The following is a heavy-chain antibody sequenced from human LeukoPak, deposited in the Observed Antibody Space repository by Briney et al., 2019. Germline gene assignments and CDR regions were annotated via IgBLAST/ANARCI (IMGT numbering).Heavy chain of an antibody. V-gene: IGHV1-18*01. CDR2: ISGYNGNT. Sequence: ASVKVSCKASGYTFTTYNINWVRQAPGQGLEWMGWISGYNGNTNYAQNLQGRVTMTTDTSTRTVYMELRSLRSDDTAVYYCAREDYCSGGSCYEGAVDYWGQGTLVTVSS. CDR1: GYTFTTYN. D-gene: IGHD2-15*01. J-gene: IGHJ4*02. CDR3: AREDYCSGGSCYEGAVDY.